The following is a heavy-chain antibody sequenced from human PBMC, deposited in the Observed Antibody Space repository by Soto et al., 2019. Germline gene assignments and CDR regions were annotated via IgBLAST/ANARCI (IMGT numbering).Heavy chain of an antibody. CDR2: IIPVSGAA. Sequence: QVQLVQSGAEVQKPGSSVKVSCKASGGTFCSYAFSWVRQAPGQGLEWMGGIIPVSGAAHYAQKFQGRVTMTADESTSTAYMELSSLSSQDTAVYYCATALGCRSTSCTLDYWGQGTRVIVSS. D-gene: IGHD2-2*01. CDR3: ATALGCRSTSCTLDY. J-gene: IGHJ4*02. V-gene: IGHV1-69*01. CDR1: GGTFCSYA.